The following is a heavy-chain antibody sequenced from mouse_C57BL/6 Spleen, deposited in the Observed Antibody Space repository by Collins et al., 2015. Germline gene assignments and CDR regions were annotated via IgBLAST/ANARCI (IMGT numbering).Heavy chain of an antibody. CDR3: ARDLLRQGAMDY. D-gene: IGHD1-2*01. CDR1: GFTFSDYY. Sequence: EVQLVESGGGLVKPGGSLKLSCAASGFTFSDYYMYWVRQTPEKRLEWVATISDGGSYTYYPDSVKGRFTISRDNAKNNLYLQMSSLKSEDTAMYYCARDLLRQGAMDYWGQGTLVTVSA. V-gene: IGHV5-4*02. CDR2: ISDGGSYT. J-gene: IGHJ3*01.